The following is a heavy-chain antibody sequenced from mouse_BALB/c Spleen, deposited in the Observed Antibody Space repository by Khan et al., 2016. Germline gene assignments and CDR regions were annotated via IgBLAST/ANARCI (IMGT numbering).Heavy chain of an antibody. V-gene: IGHV3-2*02. CDR1: GYSITSDYA. J-gene: IGHJ3*01. CDR2: ISYSGST. D-gene: IGHD2-1*01. CDR3: ARVLLYGGFAY. Sequence: EVQLQESGPGLVKPSQSLSLTCTVTGYSITSDYAWNWIRQFPGNKVEWMGYISYSGSTSYNPSLKSRISITRDTSKNQFFLQLNSVTTEDTATYYCARVLLYGGFAYWGQGTLVTVSA.